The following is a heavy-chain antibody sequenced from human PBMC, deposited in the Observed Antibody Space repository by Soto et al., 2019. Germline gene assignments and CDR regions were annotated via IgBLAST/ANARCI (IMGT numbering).Heavy chain of an antibody. CDR1: GFPFSIYA. V-gene: IGHV3-23*01. CDR3: AKESSAWPLIDY. J-gene: IGHJ4*02. D-gene: IGHD6-19*01. Sequence: PGGSLRLSCAASGFPFSIYAMSLVRQAPGKGLEWVSAISGSGGSTYYADSVKGRFTISRDNSKKTLYLQMNSLRAEDTAVYYCAKESSAWPLIDYWGQGTLVTVSS. CDR2: ISGSGGST.